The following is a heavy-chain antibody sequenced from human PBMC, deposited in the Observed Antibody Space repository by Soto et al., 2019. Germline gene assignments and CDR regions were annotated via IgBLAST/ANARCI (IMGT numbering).Heavy chain of an antibody. CDR3: ARGYRQSGYSSSWVFDY. J-gene: IGHJ4*02. V-gene: IGHV4-31*03. CDR2: MYYSGST. D-gene: IGHD6-13*01. Sequence: QVQLRESGPGLVKPSQTLSLTCTVSGGSINSGGYYWNWIRQHPGKGLEWVGYMYYSGSTYYNPCLRSRVIISADPSENHFSLKLSSVTVADTAVYFCARGYRQSGYSSSWVFDYWGQGTLVNVSS. CDR1: GGSINSGGYY.